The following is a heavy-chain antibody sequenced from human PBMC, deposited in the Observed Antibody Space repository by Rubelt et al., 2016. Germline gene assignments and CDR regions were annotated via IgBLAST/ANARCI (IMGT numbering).Heavy chain of an antibody. CDR2: IYYSGST. V-gene: IGHV4-59*01. CDR3: ARGEYSSSWNYYGMDV. J-gene: IGHJ6*02. CDR1: GGSISSYY. D-gene: IGHD6-13*01. Sequence: QVQLQESGPGLVKPSETLSLTCNVSGGSISSYYWNWLRQPPGKGLEWIGYIYYSGSTNYNPSLKSRVTISVDTSKNQFSLKLNSVTAADTAVYFCARGEYSSSWNYYGMDVWGQGTTVTVSS.